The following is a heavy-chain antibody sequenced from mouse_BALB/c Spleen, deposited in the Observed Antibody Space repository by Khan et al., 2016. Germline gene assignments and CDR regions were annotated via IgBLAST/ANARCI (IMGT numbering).Heavy chain of an antibody. V-gene: IGHV3-2*02. J-gene: IGHJ4*01. CDR1: GYSITSDYA. D-gene: IGHD2-3*01. CDR2: ISYSGST. Sequence: EVQLQESGPGLVKPSQSLSLTCTVTGYSITSDYAWNWIRQFPGNKLEWMGYISYSGSTSYNPSLKSRISITRETSKNQFFLQLNSVTTEDTATYYCARSNFYDRYAMDYWCQGTSVTVSS. CDR3: ARSNFYDRYAMDY.